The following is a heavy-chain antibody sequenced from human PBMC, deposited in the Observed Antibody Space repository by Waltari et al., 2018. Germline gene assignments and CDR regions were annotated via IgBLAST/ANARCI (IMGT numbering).Heavy chain of an antibody. CDR1: GGSFSGYY. CDR2: IKHSGRT. J-gene: IGHJ3*02. V-gene: IGHV4-34*01. CDR3: ARAWISLILGATSAFDI. D-gene: IGHD1-26*01. Sequence: QVQLQQWGAGLLKPSETLSLPCAVYGGSFSGYYWSWIRQPPGKGLEWIGEIKHSGRTNYNPSLKSRVTISVDTSKNQFSLKLSSVTAADTAVYYCARAWISLILGATSAFDIWGQGTMVTVS.